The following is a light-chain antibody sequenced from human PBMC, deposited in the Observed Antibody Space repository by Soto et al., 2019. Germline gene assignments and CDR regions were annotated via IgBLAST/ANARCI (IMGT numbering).Light chain of an antibody. CDR2: EAS. CDR1: QSVSSTY. J-gene: IGKJ1*01. Sequence: EIVMTQSPATLSVSPGDRATLSCRASQSVSSTYLTWYQQKPGQAPRLLIYEASRRATGIPDRFSGSGSGTNFTLPISRLEPEDFAVYYCQQYGSSPPWTFGQGTKVDIK. CDR3: QQYGSSPPWT. V-gene: IGKV3-20*01.